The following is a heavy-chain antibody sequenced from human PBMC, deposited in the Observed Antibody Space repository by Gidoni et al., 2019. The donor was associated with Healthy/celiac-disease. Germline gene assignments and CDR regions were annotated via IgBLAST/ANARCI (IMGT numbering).Heavy chain of an antibody. CDR2: INPNSGGT. D-gene: IGHD2-15*01. CDR1: GYTFTGYY. Sequence: QVQLVQSGAEVKKPGASVKVSCKASGYTFTGYYMHWVRQAPGQGLEWMGWINPNSGGTNYAQKFQGWVTMTRDTSISTAYMELSRLRSDDTAVYYCARSLRSGGSCYGGCAFDIWGQGTMVTVSS. CDR3: ARSLRSGGSCYGGCAFDI. J-gene: IGHJ3*02. V-gene: IGHV1-2*04.